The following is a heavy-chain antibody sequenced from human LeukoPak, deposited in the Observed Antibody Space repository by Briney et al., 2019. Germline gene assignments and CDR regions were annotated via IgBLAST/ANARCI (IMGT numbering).Heavy chain of an antibody. J-gene: IGHJ4*02. D-gene: IGHD3-16*02. CDR3: ARPPRGGVIVTEYFDY. CDR2: ISYDGSNK. V-gene: IGHV3-30-3*01. Sequence: GGSLRLSCAASGFTFSSYAMHWVRQAPGKGLEWVAVISYDGSNKYYADSVKGRFTISRDNSKNTLYLQMNSLRAEDTAVYYCARPPRGGVIVTEYFDYWGQGTLVTVSS. CDR1: GFTFSSYA.